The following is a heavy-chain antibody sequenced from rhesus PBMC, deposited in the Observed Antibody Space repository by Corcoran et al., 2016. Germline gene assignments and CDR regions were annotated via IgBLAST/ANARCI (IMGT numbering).Heavy chain of an antibody. V-gene: IGHV3S11*01. D-gene: IGHD2-15*01. CDR2: IKNKDECGIA. Sequence: QLVESGGGLVQPGGSLRLSCAASGFTFSDYWMSWVRQAPGKGLEWVAFIKNKDECGIAVYDESVQGRFTISRDDSMNTLYLQMNSLKTEDTAVYYCARRGYCSSTYCSSFDYWGQGVLVTVSS. J-gene: IGHJ4*01. CDR1: GFTFSDYW. CDR3: ARRGYCSSTYCSSFDY.